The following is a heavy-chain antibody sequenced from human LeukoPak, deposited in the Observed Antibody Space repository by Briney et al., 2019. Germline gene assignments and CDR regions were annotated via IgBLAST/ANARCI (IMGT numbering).Heavy chain of an antibody. CDR1: GFTFSSYG. CDR2: ISYDGSNK. J-gene: IGHJ4*02. V-gene: IGHV3-30*18. D-gene: IGHD6-13*01. Sequence: PGRSLRLSCAASGFTFSSYGMHWVRQAPGKGLEWVAVISYDGSNKYYADPVKGRFTISRDNSKNTLYLQMNSLRAEDTAVYYCAKDTAAADPYYFDYWGQGTLVTVSS. CDR3: AKDTAAADPYYFDY.